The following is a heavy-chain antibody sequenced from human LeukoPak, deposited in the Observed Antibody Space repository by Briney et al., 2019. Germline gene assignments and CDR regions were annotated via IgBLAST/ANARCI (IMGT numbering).Heavy chain of an antibody. CDR3: ARLTEQDAFDI. CDR2: IYHSGST. D-gene: IGHD1-14*01. V-gene: IGHV4-38-2*02. CDR1: GYSISSGYY. J-gene: IGHJ3*02. Sequence: SETLSLTCTVSGYSISSGYYWGWIRQPPGKGLEWIGSIYHSGSTYYNPSLKSRVTISVDTSKNQFSLKLSSVTAADTAVYYCARLTEQDAFDIWGQGTMVTVSS.